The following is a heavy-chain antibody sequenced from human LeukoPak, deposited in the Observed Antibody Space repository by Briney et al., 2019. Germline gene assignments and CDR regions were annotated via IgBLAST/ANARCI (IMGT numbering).Heavy chain of an antibody. Sequence: GGSLRLSCAASGFTFSSYSMNWLRQAPGKGLEWVSSISSSSSYIYYADSVKGRFTISRDNAKNSLSLQMNSLRADDTAIYYCAREDGTYWGQGTLVTVSS. CDR2: ISSSSSYI. J-gene: IGHJ4*02. CDR3: AREDGTY. CDR1: GFTFSSYS. V-gene: IGHV3-21*04. D-gene: IGHD1-1*01.